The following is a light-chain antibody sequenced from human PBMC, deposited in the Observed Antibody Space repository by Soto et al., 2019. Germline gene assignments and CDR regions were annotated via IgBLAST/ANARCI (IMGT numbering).Light chain of an antibody. J-gene: IGLJ1*01. Sequence: QSVLPQPASVSGSPGQSITIPCTGTSSDVGGYNYVSWYQHHPGKAPKLMIYDVSNRPSGVSNRFSGSKSGNTASLTISGLQPEDEADYYCSSYTTSNTRQIVFGTGTKSPS. CDR2: DVS. V-gene: IGLV2-14*03. CDR3: SSYTTSNTRQIV. CDR1: SSDVGGYNY.